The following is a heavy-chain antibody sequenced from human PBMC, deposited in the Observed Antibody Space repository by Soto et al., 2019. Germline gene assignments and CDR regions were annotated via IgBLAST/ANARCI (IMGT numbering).Heavy chain of an antibody. CDR1: GGSFSGYY. D-gene: IGHD1-1*01. J-gene: IGHJ6*02. V-gene: IGHV4-34*01. Sequence: SETLSLTCAVYGGSFSGYYWSWIRQPPGKGLEWIGEINHSGSTNYNPSLKSRVTISVDTSKNQFSLKLSSVTAADTAVYYCARVPIENWNDVYYYYYYGMDVWGQGTTVTVSS. CDR2: INHSGST. CDR3: ARVPIENWNDVYYYYYYGMDV.